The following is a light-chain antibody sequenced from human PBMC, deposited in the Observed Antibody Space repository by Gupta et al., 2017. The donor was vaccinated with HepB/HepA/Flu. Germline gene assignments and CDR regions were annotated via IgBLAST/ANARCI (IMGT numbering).Light chain of an antibody. Sequence: QSVLTQPPSASGTPGTRVTISCSGSSSNIGSNYVYWYQQLPGTAPKLLIYRNNQRPSGVPDRFSGSKSGTSASLAISGLRSEDEADYYCAAWDDSLSAVVFGGGTKLTVL. CDR2: RNN. CDR3: AAWDDSLSAVV. J-gene: IGLJ2*01. V-gene: IGLV1-47*01. CDR1: SSNIGSNY.